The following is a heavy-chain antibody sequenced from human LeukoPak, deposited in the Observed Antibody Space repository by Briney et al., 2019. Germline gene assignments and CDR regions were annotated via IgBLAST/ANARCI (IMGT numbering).Heavy chain of an antibody. CDR1: GFTFSLSA. CDR3: AKEAFRPALLDF. Sequence: GGSLRLSCAASGFTFSLSAMTWVRQPPGKGLEWVATVSDSGAATYYADSVKGRFSISRDNSKNTVSLEMSNLRTDDTAIYYCAKEAFRPALLDFWGQGSLVPVSS. CDR2: VSDSGAAT. V-gene: IGHV3-23*01. J-gene: IGHJ4*02. D-gene: IGHD2-21*01.